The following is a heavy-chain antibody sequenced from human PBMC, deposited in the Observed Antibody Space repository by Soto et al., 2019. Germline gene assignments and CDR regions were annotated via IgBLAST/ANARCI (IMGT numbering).Heavy chain of an antibody. J-gene: IGHJ4*02. D-gene: IGHD6-19*01. CDR3: VQTTGWPGFDF. V-gene: IGHV3-53*01. CDR1: GFAVSSKY. CDR2: IYGGGTT. Sequence: EVQLVESGGGGIKPGGSLRLSCAASGFAVSSKYMTWVRQAPGKGLEWVSGIYGGGTTYYADSVKGRFTISRDTSKNTLYLQMNSLRSEDTAVYYCVQTTGWPGFDFWGQGTLVTVSS.